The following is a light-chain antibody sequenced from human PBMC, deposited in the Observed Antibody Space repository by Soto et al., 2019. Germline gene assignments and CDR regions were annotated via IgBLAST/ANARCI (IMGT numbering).Light chain of an antibody. J-gene: IGKJ4*01. CDR2: DAS. CDR3: QQLASYPIGT. V-gene: IGKV1-9*01. Sequence: DIQMTQSPSTLSASVGDRVTMTCRAGQDISSSLAWYQQKPGKAPKLLIYDASTLQTGVPSRFRGSGSGTEFTLTISTLQPEDFATYSCQQLASYPIGTFGGGTMVDI. CDR1: QDISSS.